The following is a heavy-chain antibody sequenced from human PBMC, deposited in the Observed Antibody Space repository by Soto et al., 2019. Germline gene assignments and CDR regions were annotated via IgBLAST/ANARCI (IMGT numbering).Heavy chain of an antibody. D-gene: IGHD5-12*01. CDR1: GGSFSNFG. V-gene: IGHV1-69*13. CDR3: AREGSGYNF. Sequence: SVKVSCKASGGSFSNFGISWVRQAPGQGLEWMGGIVPVFGRPNYAQRFRGRLTITADESTSTGYMELIGLRSDDTAVYYWAREGSGYNFWGQGTQVTVSS. CDR2: IVPVFGRP. J-gene: IGHJ4*02.